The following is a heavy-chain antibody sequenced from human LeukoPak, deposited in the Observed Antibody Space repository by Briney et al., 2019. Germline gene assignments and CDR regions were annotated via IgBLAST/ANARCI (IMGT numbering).Heavy chain of an antibody. D-gene: IGHD3-10*01. CDR3: ARSPGSGSYYNPSYWYFDL. CDR1: GGSIRSYY. V-gene: IGHV4-59*08. Sequence: PSETLSLTCTVSGGSIRSYYWSWIRQPPGKGLEWIGCIYYSGSTNYNPSLKSRVTISVDTSKNQFSLNLKSVTAADTAVYYCARSPGSGSYYNPSYWYFDLWGRGTLVTVSS. CDR2: IYYSGST. J-gene: IGHJ2*01.